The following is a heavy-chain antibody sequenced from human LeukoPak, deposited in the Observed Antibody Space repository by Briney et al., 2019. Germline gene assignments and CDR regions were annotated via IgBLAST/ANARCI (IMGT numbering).Heavy chain of an antibody. V-gene: IGHV3-7*01. J-gene: IGHJ6*03. CDR3: ARGRFAGPGCYMDV. CDR2: IKQDGSEK. D-gene: IGHD3-10*01. Sequence: PGGSLRLSCAASGFTFSSYWMSWVRQAPGRGLEWVANIKQDGSEKYYVDSVKGRFTISRDNAKNSLYLQMNSLRAEDTAVYYCARGRFAGPGCYMDVWGKGTTVTVSS. CDR1: GFTFSSYW.